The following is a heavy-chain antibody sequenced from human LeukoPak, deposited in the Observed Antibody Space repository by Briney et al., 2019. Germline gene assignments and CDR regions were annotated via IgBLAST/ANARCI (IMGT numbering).Heavy chain of an antibody. V-gene: IGHV1-69*13. CDR1: GGTFSSYA. CDR3: ARGPLGWDTAMLGIDY. CDR2: IIPIFGTA. Sequence: GASVKVSCKASGGTFSSYAISWVRQAPGQGLEWMGGIIPIFGTANYAQKFQGRVTITADESTSTAYMELSSLRSEDTAVYYCARGPLGWDTAMLGIDYWGQGTLVTVPS. J-gene: IGHJ4*02. D-gene: IGHD5-18*01.